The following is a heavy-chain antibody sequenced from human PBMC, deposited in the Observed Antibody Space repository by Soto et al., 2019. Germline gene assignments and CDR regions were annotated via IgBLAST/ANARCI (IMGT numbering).Heavy chain of an antibody. J-gene: IGHJ6*02. V-gene: IGHV6-1*01. CDR1: GDSVSSNSAA. CDR3: ARDRERRFLEWLYYYYGMDV. Sequence: PSQTLSLTCAISGDSVSSNSAAWNWIRQSPSRGLEWLGRTYYRSKWYNDYAVSVKSRITINPDTSKNQFSLQLNSVTPEDTAVYYCARDRERRFLEWLYYYYGMDVWGQGTTVTVSS. CDR2: TYYRSKWYN. D-gene: IGHD3-3*01.